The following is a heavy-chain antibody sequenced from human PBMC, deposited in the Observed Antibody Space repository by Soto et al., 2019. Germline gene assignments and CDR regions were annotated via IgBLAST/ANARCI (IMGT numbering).Heavy chain of an antibody. J-gene: IGHJ3*02. V-gene: IGHV1-69*13. Sequence: SVKVSCKASGGTFSSCAISWVRQAPGQGLEWMGGIIPIFGTANYAQKFQGRVTITADESTSTAYMELSSLRSEDTAVYYCAIAYYYGSGSYYIQYSDAFDIWGQGTMVTVSS. CDR3: AIAYYYGSGSYYIQYSDAFDI. CDR1: GGTFSSCA. D-gene: IGHD3-10*01. CDR2: IIPIFGTA.